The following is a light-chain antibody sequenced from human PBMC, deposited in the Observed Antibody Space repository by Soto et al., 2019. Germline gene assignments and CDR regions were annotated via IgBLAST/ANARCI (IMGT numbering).Light chain of an antibody. V-gene: IGKV1-8*01. CDR2: AAS. CDR1: QGISSY. Sequence: AIRMTPSPSSLSASTVDRVTITCRASQGISSYLAWYQQKPGKAPKLLIYAASTLQSGVPSRFSGSGSGTDFTLTISCLQSEDFATYYCQQYYSYPPTFGPGTKVDIK. J-gene: IGKJ3*01. CDR3: QQYYSYPPT.